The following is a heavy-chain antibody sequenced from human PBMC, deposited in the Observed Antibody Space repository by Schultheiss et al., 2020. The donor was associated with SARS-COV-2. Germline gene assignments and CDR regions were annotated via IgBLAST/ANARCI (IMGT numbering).Heavy chain of an antibody. CDR2: ISSSSSTI. J-gene: IGHJ3*02. CDR1: GFTFSSYE. Sequence: GGSLRLSCAASGFTFSSYEMNWVRQAPGKGLEWVSYISSSSSTIYYADSVKGRFTISRDNAKNSLYLQMNSLRAEDTAVYYCARSSVYDFWSGYYRGAFDIWGQGTMVTVSS. D-gene: IGHD3-3*01. CDR3: ARSSVYDFWSGYYRGAFDI. V-gene: IGHV3-48*01.